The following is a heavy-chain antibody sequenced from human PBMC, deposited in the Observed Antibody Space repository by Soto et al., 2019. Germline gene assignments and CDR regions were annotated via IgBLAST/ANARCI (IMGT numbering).Heavy chain of an antibody. CDR2: IHPGDSDT. CDR3: ARQEQLSPYYYDMEV. J-gene: IGHJ6*04. D-gene: IGHD1-1*01. CDR1: GYRFTTYW. V-gene: IGHV5-51*01. Sequence: LGESLKISCKVSGYRFTTYWIAWVRQMPVKGLEWMGIIHPGDSDTRYSPSFQGQVTISADKSVGTAFLQWSRLKASDTATYYCARQEQLSPYYYDMEVWGKGTTVTVSS.